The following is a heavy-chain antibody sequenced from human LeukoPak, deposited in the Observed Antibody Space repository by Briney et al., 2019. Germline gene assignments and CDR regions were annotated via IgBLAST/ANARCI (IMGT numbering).Heavy chain of an antibody. CDR2: VHDSAGT. V-gene: IGHV4-59*01. CDR1: GGSINKYY. J-gene: IGHJ4*02. Sequence: PSETLSLTCTVSGGSINKYYCSWIRQSPGKGLEWLGYVHDSAGTIYNPSLKSRVTISVGTSKTQFSLKVTPVTTADTAVYYCAKGRKDFDTNLGPFDSWGQGSLVTVSS. CDR3: AKGRKDFDTNLGPFDS. D-gene: IGHD3-9*01.